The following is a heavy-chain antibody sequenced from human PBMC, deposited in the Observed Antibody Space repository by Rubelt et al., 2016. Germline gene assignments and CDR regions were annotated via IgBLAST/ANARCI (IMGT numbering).Heavy chain of an antibody. CDR1: GGSISSYY. J-gene: IGHJ6*02. CDR2: IYYSGST. CDR3: ARSTTVTTLDYYYYYGMDV. D-gene: IGHD4-17*01. Sequence: QVQLQESGPGLVKPSETLSLTCTVSGGSISSYYWSWIRQPPGKGLEWIGYIYYSGSTYYNPSLKSRVTISVDTSKNQFSLKLSSVTAADTAVYYCARSTTVTTLDYYYYYGMDVWGQGTTVTVSS. V-gene: IGHV4-59*12.